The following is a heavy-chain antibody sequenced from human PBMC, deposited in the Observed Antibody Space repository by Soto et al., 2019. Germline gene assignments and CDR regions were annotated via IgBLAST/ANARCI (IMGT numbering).Heavy chain of an antibody. CDR2: IYWDDDE. D-gene: IGHD3-10*01. CDR3: AHSRNLITEDAQVGDFDS. V-gene: IGHV2-5*02. Sequence: QITLKESGPTLVKPTQTLTLTCSFSGFSLTTDGEGVGWVRQTPGEALEWLALIYWDDDERYSPSLKTRLTITKHTSKHQVVLIMTNMAPMDTATYYCAHSRNLITEDAQVGDFDSWGQGTLVTVSS. CDR1: GFSLTTDGEG. J-gene: IGHJ4*02.